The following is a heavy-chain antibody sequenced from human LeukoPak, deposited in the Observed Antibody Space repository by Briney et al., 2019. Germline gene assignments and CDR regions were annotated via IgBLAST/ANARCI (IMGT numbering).Heavy chain of an antibody. CDR2: IRYDGSNK. CDR1: GFTFSASG. D-gene: IGHD4-17*01. V-gene: IGHV3-30*02. CDR3: ARRYGDSSYYYYMDV. Sequence: GGSLRLSCAASGFTFSASGMHWVRQAPGKGLEWVTFIRYDGSNKYYADSVKGRFTISRDNSKNTLYLQMDSLRVEDTAVYYCARRYGDSSYYYYMDVWGKGTTVTVSS. J-gene: IGHJ6*03.